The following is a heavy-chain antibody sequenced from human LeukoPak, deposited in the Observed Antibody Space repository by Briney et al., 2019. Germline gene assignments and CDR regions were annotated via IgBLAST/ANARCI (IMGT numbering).Heavy chain of an antibody. CDR2: IRYDGRNK. CDR3: AKGPKRYNILTGYFVIETAFDI. V-gene: IGHV3-30*02. D-gene: IGHD3-9*01. J-gene: IGHJ3*02. CDR1: GFTFNNYG. Sequence: GGSLRLSCAASGFTFNNYGTHWVRQAPGKGLEWVAFIRYDGRNKYYADSVKGRFTISRDNSKNTLYLQMNSLRAEDTAVYYCAKGPKRYNILTGYFVIETAFDIWGQGTMVTVSS.